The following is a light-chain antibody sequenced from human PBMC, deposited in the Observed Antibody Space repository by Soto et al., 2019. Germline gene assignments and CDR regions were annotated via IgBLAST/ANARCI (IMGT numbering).Light chain of an antibody. CDR3: QQYGGSPIT. Sequence: SPGERVTLSCRASQSVTTRLAWYQHKPGQAPTLLMSGASNRASGVPVRFSGSGSGTDFTLTITRLEPEDFALYYCQQYGGSPITFGLGTRLEMK. J-gene: IGKJ5*01. V-gene: IGKV3-20*01. CDR1: QSVTTR. CDR2: GAS.